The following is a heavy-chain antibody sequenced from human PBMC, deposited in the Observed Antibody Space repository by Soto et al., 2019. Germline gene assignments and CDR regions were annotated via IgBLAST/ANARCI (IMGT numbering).Heavy chain of an antibody. D-gene: IGHD1-26*01. CDR1: GFTFSSYS. CDR2: ISSSSSYI. CDR3: ARDSDWELPMKYYYYGMDV. V-gene: IGHV3-21*01. Sequence: GGSLRLSCAAPGFTFSSYSMNWVRQAPGKGLEWVSSISSSSSYIYYADSVKGRFTISRDNAKNSLYLQMNSLRAEDTAVYYCARDSDWELPMKYYYYGMDVWGQGTTVTVSS. J-gene: IGHJ6*02.